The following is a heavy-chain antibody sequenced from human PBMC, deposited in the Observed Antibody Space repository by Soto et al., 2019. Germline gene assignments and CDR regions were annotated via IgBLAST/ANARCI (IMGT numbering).Heavy chain of an antibody. CDR1: GFTFSEYS. CDR3: VKVSTFYDILTGYYSTYFFDP. CDR2: ISSDGDIT. Sequence: VGSLILSCSASGFTFSEYSMHWVRAAPGKGLQYVSTISSDGDITYYADSVKGRFTISRDNSKNTLYLQMNSLRPEDTAVYYCVKVSTFYDILTGYYSTYFFDPWGQGTLVTVSS. D-gene: IGHD3-9*01. V-gene: IGHV3-64D*06. J-gene: IGHJ5*02.